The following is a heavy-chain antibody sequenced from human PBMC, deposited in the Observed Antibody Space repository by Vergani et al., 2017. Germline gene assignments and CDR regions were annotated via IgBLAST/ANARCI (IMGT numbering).Heavy chain of an antibody. CDR3: AGAPLEWLSPSD. J-gene: IGHJ4*02. V-gene: IGHV4-59*01. CDR2: IYYSGST. D-gene: IGHD6-19*01. CDR1: GGSISSYY. Sequence: QVQLQESCPGLVKPSETLSLTCTVSGGSISSYYWSLIRQPPGKGLEWIGYIYYSGSTNYNPSLKSRVTISVHTSKNQFSLKLSSVTAADTAGYYCAGAPLEWLSPSDWGQGTLVTVSS.